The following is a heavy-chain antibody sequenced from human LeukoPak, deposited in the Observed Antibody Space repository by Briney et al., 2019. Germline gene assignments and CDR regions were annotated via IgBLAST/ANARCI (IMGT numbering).Heavy chain of an antibody. CDR1: GYTFTSYG. J-gene: IGHJ4*02. CDR2: ISAYNGNT. Sequence: ASVKVSCKASGYTFTSYGISWVRQAPGHGLEWMGWISAYNGNTNYAQKLQGRVTMTTDTSTSTAYMELRSLRSDDTAVNYCARSYYYDSSGYYRRTDYWGQGTLVTVSS. V-gene: IGHV1-18*01. CDR3: ARSYYYDSSGYYRRTDY. D-gene: IGHD3-22*01.